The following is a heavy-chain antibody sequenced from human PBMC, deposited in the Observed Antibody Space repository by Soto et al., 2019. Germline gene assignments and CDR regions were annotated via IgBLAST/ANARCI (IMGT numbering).Heavy chain of an antibody. CDR2: IIPIFGTA. CDR1: GGTFSSYA. D-gene: IGHD6-13*01. J-gene: IGHJ5*02. CDR3: ARTPIAAAGTLNWFDP. Sequence: SVKVSCKASGGTFSSYAISWVRQAPGQGLEWMGGIIPIFGTANYAQKFQGRVTITADESTSTAYMELSSLRSEDTAVYYCARTPIAAAGTLNWFDPWGQGTLVTVSS. V-gene: IGHV1-69*13.